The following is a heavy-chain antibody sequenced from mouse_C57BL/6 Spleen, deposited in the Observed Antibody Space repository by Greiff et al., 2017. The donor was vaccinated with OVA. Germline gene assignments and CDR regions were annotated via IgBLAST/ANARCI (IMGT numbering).Heavy chain of an antibody. D-gene: IGHD2-4*01. J-gene: IGHJ1*03. Sequence: QVQLQQPGAELVKPGASVKLSCKASGYTFTSYWITWVKQRPGQGLEWIGDIYPGSGSTNYNEKFKSKATLTVDTSSSTAYMQLSSLTSEDSAVYYCARRIYYDDVWDFDVWGTGTTVTVSS. CDR3: ARRIYYDDVWDFDV. CDR2: IYPGSGST. V-gene: IGHV1-55*01. CDR1: GYTFTSYW.